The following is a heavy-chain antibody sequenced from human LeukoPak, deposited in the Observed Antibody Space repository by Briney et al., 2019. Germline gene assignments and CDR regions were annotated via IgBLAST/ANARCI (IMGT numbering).Heavy chain of an antibody. CDR2: ISSSGSTI. Sequence: GGSLRLSCAASGFTFSSYEMNWVRQAPGKGLEWVSYISSSGSTIYYADSVKGRFTISRDNAKNSLYLQMSSLRAEDTAVYYCARGARSSGWYYMDVWGKGTTVTISS. V-gene: IGHV3-48*03. CDR3: ARGARSSGWYYMDV. D-gene: IGHD6-19*01. J-gene: IGHJ6*03. CDR1: GFTFSSYE.